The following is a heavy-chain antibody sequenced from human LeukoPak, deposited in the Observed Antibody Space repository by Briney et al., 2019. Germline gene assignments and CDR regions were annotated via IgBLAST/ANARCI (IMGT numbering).Heavy chain of an antibody. D-gene: IGHD3-3*01. CDR2: IYHSGTT. CDR1: GGSISSNNW. J-gene: IGHJ4*02. V-gene: IGHV4-4*02. Sequence: SETPSLTCAVSGGSISSNNWWSGAGQPPGRAREWFGEIYHSGTTNSNPSLKSRVTMSVDKSKNQFSLTLTSVTAADTALYYCARSDGQPPRFDSSYDVFDYWGQGTLVTVSS. CDR3: ARSDGQPPRFDSSYDVFDY.